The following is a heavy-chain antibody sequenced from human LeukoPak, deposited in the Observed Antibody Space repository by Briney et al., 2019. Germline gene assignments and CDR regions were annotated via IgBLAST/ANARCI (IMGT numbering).Heavy chain of an antibody. Sequence: GGSLRLSCAASGFTFDDYGMSCVRQVPGKGLEWVSGISWNGGSTDYADSVKDRFTVSRDNAKSSLLLQMNSLRAEDTALYYCARARDYGGNAIFFDYWGQGTLVTVSS. CDR2: ISWNGGST. V-gene: IGHV3-20*04. D-gene: IGHD4-23*01. CDR3: ARARDYGGNAIFFDY. CDR1: GFTFDDYG. J-gene: IGHJ4*02.